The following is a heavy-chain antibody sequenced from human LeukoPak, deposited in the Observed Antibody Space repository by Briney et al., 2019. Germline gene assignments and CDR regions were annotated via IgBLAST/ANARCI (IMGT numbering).Heavy chain of an antibody. J-gene: IGHJ4*02. D-gene: IGHD3-10*01. CDR3: ARAGYGSGSYSHPIDY. Sequence: PGRSLRLSCAASGFTFSSYWMSWVRQAPGKGLEWVANIKQDGSEKYYVDSVKGRFTISRDNARNSLYLQMNSLRAEDTAVYYCARAGYGSGSYSHPIDYWGQGTLVTVSS. CDR2: IKQDGSEK. CDR1: GFTFSSYW. V-gene: IGHV3-7*03.